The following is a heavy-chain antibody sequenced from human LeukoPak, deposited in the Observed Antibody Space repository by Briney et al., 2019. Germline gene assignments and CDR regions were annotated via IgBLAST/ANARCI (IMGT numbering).Heavy chain of an antibody. CDR3: ARDHGSGRKGWFDP. D-gene: IGHD3-10*01. Sequence: GGSLRLSCAASGLTFSSYGMHWVRQAPGKGLEWVAVIWYDGSNKYYADSVKGRFTISRDNSKNTLYLQMNSLRAEDTAVYYCARDHGSGRKGWFDPWGQGTLVTVSS. J-gene: IGHJ5*02. V-gene: IGHV3-33*01. CDR1: GLTFSSYG. CDR2: IWYDGSNK.